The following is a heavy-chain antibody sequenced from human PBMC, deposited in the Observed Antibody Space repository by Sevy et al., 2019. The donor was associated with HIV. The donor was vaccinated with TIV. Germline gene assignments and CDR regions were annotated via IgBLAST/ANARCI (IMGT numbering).Heavy chain of an antibody. D-gene: IGHD2-2*01. J-gene: IGHJ6*02. Sequence: GGSLKLSCAASGFTFSNYAMSWVRQAPGKGLEWVSSISRSGGSIHYADSVKGRFTISRDNSKNTLYLQMNSLRAEETAVYYCAKVDVVVPVADYGLDVWGQRTTVTVSS. CDR1: GFTFSNYA. V-gene: IGHV3-23*01. CDR3: AKVDVVVPVADYGLDV. CDR2: ISRSGGSI.